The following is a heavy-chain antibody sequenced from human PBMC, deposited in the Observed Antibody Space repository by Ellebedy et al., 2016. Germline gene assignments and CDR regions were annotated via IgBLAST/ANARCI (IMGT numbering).Heavy chain of an antibody. D-gene: IGHD3-22*01. V-gene: IGHV5-51*01. J-gene: IGHJ4*02. CDR2: IYPGDPDT. Sequence: KVSXXGSGYSFTSYWIGWVRQMPGKGLEWMGIIYPGDPDTRYSPSFQGQVTISADKSISTAYLQWSSLKASDTAMYYCARFIDSSGYYLGHWGQGTLVTVSS. CDR1: GYSFTSYW. CDR3: ARFIDSSGYYLGH.